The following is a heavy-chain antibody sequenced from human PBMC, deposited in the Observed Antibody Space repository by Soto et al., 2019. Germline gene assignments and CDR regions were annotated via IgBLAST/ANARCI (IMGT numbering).Heavy chain of an antibody. CDR2: IYYSGST. J-gene: IGHJ3*02. CDR1: GGSINSGGYS. CDR3: ARDLPDAFDI. V-gene: IGHV4-31*11. Sequence: PSETLSLTCAVSGGSINSGGYSWSWIRQPPGKGLEWIGYIYYSGSTYYNPSLKSRVTISVDTSKNQFSLKLSSVTAADTAVYYCARDLPDAFDIWGQGTMVTVSS.